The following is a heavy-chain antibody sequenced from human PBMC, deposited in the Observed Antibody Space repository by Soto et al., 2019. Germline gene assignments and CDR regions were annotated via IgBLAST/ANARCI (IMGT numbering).Heavy chain of an antibody. J-gene: IGHJ6*02. Sequence: QVQLVESGGGVVQPGRSLRLSCAASGFTFSSYGMHWVRQAPGKGLEWVAVIWYDGSNKYYADSVKGRFTISRDNSKNTLYLQMNSLRAADTAVYYCARDAQTGTSDFALWMDVWGQGTTVTVSS. CDR1: GFTFSSYG. D-gene: IGHD1-1*01. CDR2: IWYDGSNK. CDR3: ARDAQTGTSDFALWMDV. V-gene: IGHV3-33*01.